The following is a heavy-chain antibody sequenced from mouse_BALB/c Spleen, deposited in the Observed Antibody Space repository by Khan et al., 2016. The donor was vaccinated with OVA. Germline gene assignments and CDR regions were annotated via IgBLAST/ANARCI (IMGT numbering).Heavy chain of an antibody. Sequence: QVQLKESGPGLVAPSQSLSITCTISGFSLTNYGVHWVRQPPGKGLEWLVVIWNDGNTAYNSALKSRLTISKDNSKSQFFLKMNSLQTDDTAMYFCARQPYYHYNIMDYWGQGTSVTGSS. D-gene: IGHD2-10*01. CDR3: ARQPYYHYNIMDY. CDR2: IWNDGNT. CDR1: GFSLTNYG. J-gene: IGHJ4*01. V-gene: IGHV2-6-1*01.